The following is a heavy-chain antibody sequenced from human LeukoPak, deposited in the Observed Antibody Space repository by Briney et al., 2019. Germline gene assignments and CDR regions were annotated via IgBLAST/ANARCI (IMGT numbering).Heavy chain of an antibody. D-gene: IGHD3-22*01. J-gene: IGHJ5*02. CDR1: GFTFSSYE. CDR2: ISSSGSTI. Sequence: GESLRLSCAASGFTFSSYEMNWVRQAPGKGLEWVSYISSSGSTIYYADSVKGRFTISRDNAKNSLYLQMNSLRAEDTAVYYCARDLGQYYDTSDNWFDPWGQGTLVTVSS. CDR3: ARDLGQYYDTSDNWFDP. V-gene: IGHV3-48*03.